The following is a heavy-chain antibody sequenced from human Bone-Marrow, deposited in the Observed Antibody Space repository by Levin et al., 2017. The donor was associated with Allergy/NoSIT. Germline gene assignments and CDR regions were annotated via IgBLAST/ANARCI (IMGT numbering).Heavy chain of an antibody. CDR2: IFYSGGA. Sequence: SETLSLTCTASGGSISSADHYWSWIRQSPEKGLEWMGYIFYSGGAYYVPSLKSRLTISVETSENRFSLKLNSVTAADTAVYYCARSVSPGYWYFDLWGRGTLVTVSS. CDR3: ARSVSPGYWYFDL. J-gene: IGHJ2*01. CDR1: GGSISSADHY. D-gene: IGHD5/OR15-5a*01. V-gene: IGHV4-30-4*01.